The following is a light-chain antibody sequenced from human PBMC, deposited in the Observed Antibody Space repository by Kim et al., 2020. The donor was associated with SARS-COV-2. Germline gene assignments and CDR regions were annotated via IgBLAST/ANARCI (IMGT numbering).Light chain of an antibody. J-gene: IGLJ3*02. CDR1: SGSIASNY. V-gene: IGLV6-57*02. Sequence: GKTVTISCTGSSGSIASNYVQWYQQRPGSAPTTVIYEDNQRPSGVPERFSGSIDSSSNSASLTISGLKTEDEADYYCQSYDSSNRVFGGGTQMTVL. CDR2: EDN. CDR3: QSYDSSNRV.